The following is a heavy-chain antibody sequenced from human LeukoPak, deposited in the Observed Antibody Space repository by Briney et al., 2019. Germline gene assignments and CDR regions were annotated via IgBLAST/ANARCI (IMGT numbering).Heavy chain of an antibody. CDR2: IDPDSGGT. J-gene: IGHJ3*02. V-gene: IGHV1-2*02. D-gene: IGHD3-22*01. CDR3: AREYYDTSGTKYAFDI. CDR1: GYTFTAYY. Sequence: ASVKVSCKASGYTFTAYYVHWVRPAPGQGLEWMGCIDPDSGGTKSAQKFQGRVTMTRDTSISTASMELSRLRSDDTAVYYCAREYYDTSGTKYAFDIWGQGTMVTVSS.